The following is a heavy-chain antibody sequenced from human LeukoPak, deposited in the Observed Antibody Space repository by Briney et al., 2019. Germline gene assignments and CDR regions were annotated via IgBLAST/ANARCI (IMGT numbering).Heavy chain of an antibody. V-gene: IGHV1-46*01. CDR3: ARTYYYDTSGPFDY. Sequence: ASVKVSCKASGYTFTGYYMHWVRQAPGQGLEWVGIINPTGGSTNYAQKFQGRVTVTRDMSTSTVYMELSSLRSEDTAVYYCARTYYYDTSGPFDYWGQGTLVTVSS. J-gene: IGHJ4*02. CDR2: INPTGGST. CDR1: GYTFTGYY. D-gene: IGHD3-22*01.